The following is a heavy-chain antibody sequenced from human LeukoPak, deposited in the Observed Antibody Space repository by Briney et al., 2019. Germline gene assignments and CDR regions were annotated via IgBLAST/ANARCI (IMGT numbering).Heavy chain of an antibody. J-gene: IGHJ4*02. D-gene: IGHD3-22*01. Sequence: GGSLRLSCAASGFTFSNYAMNWVRQTPGKGLEWVSVMSGSGGSTYYADSVKGRFTISRDNSKNTLYLQMNSLRAEDTAVYYCALTAPNYYDSSGSGTFDYWGQGTLVTVSS. V-gene: IGHV3-23*01. CDR1: GFTFSNYA. CDR2: MSGSGGST. CDR3: ALTAPNYYDSSGSGTFDY.